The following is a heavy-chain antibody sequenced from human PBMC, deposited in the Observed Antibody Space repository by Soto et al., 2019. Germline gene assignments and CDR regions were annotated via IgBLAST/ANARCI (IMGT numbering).Heavy chain of an antibody. CDR3: AREGGPNHWNYYYYYYGMDV. V-gene: IGHV1-2*04. Sequence: GASVKVSCKASGYTFTGYYMHWVRQAPGQGLEWMGWINPNSGGTNYAQKFQGWVTMTRDTSISTAYMELSRLRSDDTAVYYCAREGGPNHWNYYYYYYGMDVWGQGTTVTVSS. CDR1: GYTFTGYY. CDR2: INPNSGGT. D-gene: IGHD1-7*01. J-gene: IGHJ6*02.